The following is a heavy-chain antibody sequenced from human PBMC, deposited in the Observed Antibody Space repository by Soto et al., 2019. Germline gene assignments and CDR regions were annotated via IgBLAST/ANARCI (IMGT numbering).Heavy chain of an antibody. CDR1: GGSISGYY. CDR3: ASGYSGYAEADN. Sequence: QVQLQESGPGLVKNSETLSLTCSVSGGSISGYYWSWIRQPPGKGLEWIGYIYYTGSTKYNPSLKSRVSISLDTSKNQFSLKLSSVTAADTAVYYCASGYSGYAEADNWGQGTLVTVSS. J-gene: IGHJ4*02. CDR2: IYYTGST. D-gene: IGHD5-12*01. V-gene: IGHV4-59*01.